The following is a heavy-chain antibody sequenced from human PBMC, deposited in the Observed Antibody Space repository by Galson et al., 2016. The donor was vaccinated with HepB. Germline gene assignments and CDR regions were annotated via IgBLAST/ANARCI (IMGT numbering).Heavy chain of an antibody. CDR2: ITPIFGTA. V-gene: IGHV1-69*06. D-gene: IGHD5-18*01. CDR3: ARGDTAIVAGFLDY. CDR1: GGTFSSYA. Sequence: SVKVSCKASGGTFSSYAISWVRQAPGQGLEWMGAITPIFGTADSAQKFQGRVTITADKSTSTSYMELSSLRSEDTAVYYCARGDTAIVAGFLDYWGQGTLVTVSS. J-gene: IGHJ4*02.